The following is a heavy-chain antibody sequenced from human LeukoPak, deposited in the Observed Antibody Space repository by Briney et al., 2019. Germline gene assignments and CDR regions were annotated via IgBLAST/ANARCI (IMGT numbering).Heavy chain of an antibody. CDR1: GYTFTGYY. CDR2: INPNSGGT. J-gene: IGHJ4*02. CDR3: ASPDYGGNSARLDY. D-gene: IGHD4-23*01. V-gene: IGHV1-2*02. Sequence: GASVKVSCKASGYTFTGYYMHWARQAPGQGLEWMGWINPNSGGTNYAQKFQGRVTMTRDTSISTAYMELSRLRSDDTAVYYCASPDYGGNSARLDYWGQGTLVTVSS.